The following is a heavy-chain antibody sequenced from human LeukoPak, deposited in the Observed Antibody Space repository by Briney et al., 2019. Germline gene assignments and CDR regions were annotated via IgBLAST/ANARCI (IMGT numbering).Heavy chain of an antibody. CDR3: ARGPSGYHNT. D-gene: IGHD5-12*01. J-gene: IGHJ4*02. CDR1: GFTFSNYV. Sequence: GGSLRLSCAASGFTFSNYVMSWVRQAPGKGLVWVSRINSDGSSTSYADSVKGRFTISRDNAKNSLYLQMNSLRAEDTAVYYCARGPSGYHNTGGQGTLVTVSS. CDR2: INSDGSST. V-gene: IGHV3-74*01.